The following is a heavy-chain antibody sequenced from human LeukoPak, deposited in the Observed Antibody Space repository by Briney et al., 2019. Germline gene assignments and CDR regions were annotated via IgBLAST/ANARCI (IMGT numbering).Heavy chain of an antibody. Sequence: SETLSLTCAVSGGSISSGGYSWSWIRQPPGKGLEWIGYIYHSGSTYYNPSLKSRVTISVDRSKNQSSLNLSSVTAADTAVYYCAREGYCSGGSCDNWFDPWGQGTLVTVSS. J-gene: IGHJ5*02. D-gene: IGHD2-15*01. V-gene: IGHV4-30-2*01. CDR3: AREGYCSGGSCDNWFDP. CDR1: GGSISSGGYS. CDR2: IYHSGST.